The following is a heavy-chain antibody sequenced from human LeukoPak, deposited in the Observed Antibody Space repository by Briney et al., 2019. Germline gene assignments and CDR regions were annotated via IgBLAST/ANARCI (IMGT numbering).Heavy chain of an antibody. D-gene: IGHD1-1*01. CDR2: INHSGST. CDR1: GGSISSSSYY. V-gene: IGHV4-39*01. CDR3: ARHLPLPKPGYYYYYYYMDV. Sequence: SETLSLTCTVSGGSISSSSYYWGWIRQPLGKGLDWIGEINHSGSTNYNPSLKSRVTISVDTSKNQFSLKLSSVTAADTAVYYCARHLPLPKPGYYYYYYYMDVWGKGTTVTISS. J-gene: IGHJ6*03.